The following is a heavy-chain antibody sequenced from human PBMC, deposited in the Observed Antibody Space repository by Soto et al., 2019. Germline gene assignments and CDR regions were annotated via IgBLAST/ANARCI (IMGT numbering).Heavy chain of an antibody. D-gene: IGHD5-18*01. CDR3: GSGAGYSHGNI. CDR2: INAGNGNT. CDR1: GYTFTSYA. V-gene: IGHV1-3*01. J-gene: IGHJ4*02. Sequence: ASLKLSCKGSGYTFTSYAINWVLQAPGQRLEWMGWINAGNGNTKYSQKFQGRVTITRDTSASTAYMELSSLRSEDTAVYYCGSGAGYSHGNIWGQGTLDIVSS.